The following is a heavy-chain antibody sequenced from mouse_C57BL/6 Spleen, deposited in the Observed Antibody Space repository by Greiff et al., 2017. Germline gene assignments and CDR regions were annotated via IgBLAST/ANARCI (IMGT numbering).Heavy chain of an antibody. CDR1: GFTFSSYT. CDR3: ARHGGTSWYFDV. CDR2: ISGGGGNT. D-gene: IGHD4-1*01. J-gene: IGHJ1*03. Sequence: EVKLEESGGGLVKPGGSLKLSCAASGFTFSSYTMSWVRQTPEKRLEWVATISGGGGNTYYPDSVKGRFTISRDNAKNTLYLQMSSLRSEDTALYYCARHGGTSWYFDVWGTGTTVTVSS. V-gene: IGHV5-9*01.